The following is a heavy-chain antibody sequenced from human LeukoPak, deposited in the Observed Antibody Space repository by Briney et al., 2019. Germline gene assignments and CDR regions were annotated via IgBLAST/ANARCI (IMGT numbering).Heavy chain of an antibody. V-gene: IGHV1-18*01. D-gene: IGHD3-3*01. CDR1: GYTFTSYG. J-gene: IGHJ5*02. CDR2: ISAYNGNT. Sequence: ASVKVSCKSSGYTFTSYGISWVRQAPGHGLEWMGWISAYNGNTTYAQNHQGRVTMTTDTSTSTAYMELRSLRSDDTAVYYCAWGPYDFWSGYYGPWGQGTLVTVSS. CDR3: AWGPYDFWSGYYGP.